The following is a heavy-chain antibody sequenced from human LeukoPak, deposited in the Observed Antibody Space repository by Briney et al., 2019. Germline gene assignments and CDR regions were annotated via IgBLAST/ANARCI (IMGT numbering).Heavy chain of an antibody. J-gene: IGHJ4*02. D-gene: IGHD3-22*01. Sequence: GESLKISCKGSGYIFANFWIGWVRQMPGKGLEWMGIIYPRDSDTRYSPSFQGQVTISADKSTSTAYLQWSSLKASDTAMYYCARQHYDTSGYYLYYFDYWGQGTLVTVSS. CDR1: GYIFANFW. CDR2: IYPRDSDT. V-gene: IGHV5-51*01. CDR3: ARQHYDTSGYYLYYFDY.